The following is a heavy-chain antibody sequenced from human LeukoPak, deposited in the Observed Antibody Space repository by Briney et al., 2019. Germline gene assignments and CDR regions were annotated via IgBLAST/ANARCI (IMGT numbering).Heavy chain of an antibody. CDR2: IYYSGST. Sequence: PSETLSLTCTVSGGSISSYYWSWIRQPPGKGLEWIGYIYYSGSTNYNPSLKSRVTISVDTSKNQFPLKLSSVTAADTAVYYCARAIRYSSSWYPFDYWGQGTLVTVSS. D-gene: IGHD6-13*01. J-gene: IGHJ4*02. V-gene: IGHV4-59*01. CDR3: ARAIRYSSSWYPFDY. CDR1: GGSISSYY.